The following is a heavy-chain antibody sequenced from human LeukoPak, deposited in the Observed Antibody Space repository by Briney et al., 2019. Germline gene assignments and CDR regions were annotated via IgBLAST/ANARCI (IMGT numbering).Heavy chain of an antibody. CDR2: IFYSGST. D-gene: IGHD3-10*01. Sequence: SETLSLTCTVSGGSISTSNYYWGWIRQPPGKGLEWIGNIFYSGSTYYSPSLRSRVTISVDTSKNQFSLKLSSVTAADTAVYYCAREVYYGSGSYPDYWGQGTLVTVSS. J-gene: IGHJ4*02. CDR3: AREVYYGSGSYPDY. CDR1: GGSISTSNYY. V-gene: IGHV4-39*07.